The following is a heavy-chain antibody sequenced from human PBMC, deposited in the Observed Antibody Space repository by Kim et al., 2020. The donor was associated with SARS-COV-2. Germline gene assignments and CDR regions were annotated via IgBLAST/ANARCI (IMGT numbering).Heavy chain of an antibody. V-gene: IGHV3-53*04. CDR3: ATETVDSPGFEHYYGMDV. J-gene: IGHJ6*02. CDR1: GFTVSSDY. CDR2: IYSGGTT. D-gene: IGHD7-27*01. Sequence: GGSLRLSCAASGFTVSSDYMTWVRQAPGKGLEWVAIIYSGGTTFYADYVKGRFTISRHNSNNTRYLQMNSLRAGDTAVYYCATETVDSPGFEHYYGMDVWGQGTTVTVSS.